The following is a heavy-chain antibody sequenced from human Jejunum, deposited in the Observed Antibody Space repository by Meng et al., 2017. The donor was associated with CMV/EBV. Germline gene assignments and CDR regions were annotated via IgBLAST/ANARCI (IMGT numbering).Heavy chain of an antibody. J-gene: IGHJ4*02. CDR2: ICYSGST. Sequence: SCCYWGWIRQPPGKGLEWIGNICYSGSTYYNPSLKSRVVISVDTSRNQFSLKLSSVTAADTAVYYCARAPYNYFDSSGDPPDYWGQGTLVTVSS. D-gene: IGHD3-22*01. V-gene: IGHV4-39*07. CDR1: SCCY. CDR3: ARAPYNYFDSSGDPPDY.